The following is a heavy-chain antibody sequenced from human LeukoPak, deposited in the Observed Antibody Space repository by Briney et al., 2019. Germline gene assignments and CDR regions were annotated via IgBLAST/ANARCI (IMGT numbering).Heavy chain of an antibody. D-gene: IGHD3-3*01. CDR3: ARDFGRPTTFDY. V-gene: IGHV3-7*03. CDR2: IKQDGSEK. CDR1: GFTFSSHW. J-gene: IGHJ4*02. Sequence: GGSLRLSCAASGFTFSSHWMSLVRQTPGKGLERVATIKQDGSEKYYVGSVNGRFTISRDNAKNSLYLQMNSLRAEDTGMYYCARDFGRPTTFDYWGQGTLVTVSS.